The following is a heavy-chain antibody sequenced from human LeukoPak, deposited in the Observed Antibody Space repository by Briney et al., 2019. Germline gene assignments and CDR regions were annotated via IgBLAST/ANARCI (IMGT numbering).Heavy chain of an antibody. Sequence: GGSLRLSCAASGFTLSSCVMNWVRQAPGKGLEWVSAVSGSGGSTSYADSVKGRFTISRDNSKSTLYLQMNNLRVEDTAVYYCAKGVGASYYFDYWGQGTLVTVSS. V-gene: IGHV3-23*01. CDR1: GFTLSSCV. CDR2: VSGSGGST. J-gene: IGHJ4*02. CDR3: AKGVGASYYFDY. D-gene: IGHD1-26*01.